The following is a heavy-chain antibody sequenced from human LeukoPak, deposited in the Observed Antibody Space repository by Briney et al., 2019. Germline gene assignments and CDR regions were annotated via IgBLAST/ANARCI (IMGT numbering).Heavy chain of an antibody. CDR1: GFTFSRYG. Sequence: KSGGSLRLSCAASGFTFSRYGMHWVRQAPGKGLEWVSFTRFDGKNKYYADSVKGRFTISKDSSKNTLDLQMNSLRAEDTAVYYCARARPGYYDSSGYYLDYWGQGTLVTVSS. V-gene: IGHV3-30*02. D-gene: IGHD3-22*01. CDR3: ARARPGYYDSSGYYLDY. CDR2: TRFDGKNK. J-gene: IGHJ4*02.